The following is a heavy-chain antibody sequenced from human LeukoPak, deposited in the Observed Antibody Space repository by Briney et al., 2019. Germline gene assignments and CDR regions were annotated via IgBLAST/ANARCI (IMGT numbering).Heavy chain of an antibody. CDR2: IWYDGTNK. Sequence: SCKASGYTFTSYGMHWVRQAPGKGLEWVAVIWYDGTNKYYADSVKGRFTISRDNSKNTLFLQMNSLRAEDTAVYYCARAAYDSSGYLTLWGQGTLVTVSS. CDR1: GYTFTSYG. V-gene: IGHV3-33*01. D-gene: IGHD3-22*01. J-gene: IGHJ4*02. CDR3: ARAAYDSSGYLTL.